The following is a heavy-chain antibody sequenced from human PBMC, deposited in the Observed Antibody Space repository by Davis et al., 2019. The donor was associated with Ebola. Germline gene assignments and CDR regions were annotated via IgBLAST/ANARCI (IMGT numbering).Heavy chain of an antibody. V-gene: IGHV3-21*01. Sequence: PGGSLRLSCAASGFTFSSYSMNWVRQAPGKGLEWVSSISSSSSYIYYADSLKGRFTSSRDNAKNSLYLQVNGLRAEDTAVYYCARERAVTYFDYWGQGTLVTVSS. CDR1: GFTFSSYS. CDR2: ISSSSSYI. J-gene: IGHJ4*02. D-gene: IGHD4-17*01. CDR3: ARERAVTYFDY.